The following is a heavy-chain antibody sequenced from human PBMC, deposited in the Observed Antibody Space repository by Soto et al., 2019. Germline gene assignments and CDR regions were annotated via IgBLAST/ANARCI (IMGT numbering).Heavy chain of an antibody. CDR2: ISGGGAGT. J-gene: IGHJ4*02. D-gene: IGHD2-15*01. Sequence: EVQLLESGGRLVQPGESLRLSCAASGFTFNNYAMTWVRQAPGKGLEWVSVISGGGAGTYYADSVKGRFTVSRDNSKNTLFLQMNSLRAEDTAIYFCAKGGGFRGYFGGGTCLPFVYWGQGTLVTVSS. V-gene: IGHV3-23*01. CDR1: GFTFNNYA. CDR3: AKGGGFRGYFGGGTCLPFVY.